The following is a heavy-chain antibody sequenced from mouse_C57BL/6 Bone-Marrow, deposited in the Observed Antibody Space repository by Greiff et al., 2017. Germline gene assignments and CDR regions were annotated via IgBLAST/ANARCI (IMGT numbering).Heavy chain of an antibody. V-gene: IGHV1-50*01. CDR2: IDPSASYS. CDR3: ARRVYGSSYRWYFDV. D-gene: IGHD1-1*01. Sequence: QVQLQQPGAELVQPGASVKLSCKASGYTFTSYWMQWVNQRPGQGLEWIGEIDPSASYSNYNQKFKGKATLTVDTSSCTAYMQLSSLAAEDSAVYYCARRVYGSSYRWYFDVWGTGTTVTVSS. J-gene: IGHJ1*03. CDR1: GYTFTSYW.